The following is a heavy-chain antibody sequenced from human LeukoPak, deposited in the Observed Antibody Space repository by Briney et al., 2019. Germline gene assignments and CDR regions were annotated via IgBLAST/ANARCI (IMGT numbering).Heavy chain of an antibody. CDR1: GFTFSSYG. Sequence: GRSLRLSCAASGFTFSSYGMHWVRQAPGKGLEWVAVISYDGSNKYYADSVKGRFTISRDNSKNTLYLQMNSLRAEDTAVYYCAKVGTYSSGWYGYYYYGMDVWGQGTTATVSS. V-gene: IGHV3-30*18. J-gene: IGHJ6*02. D-gene: IGHD6-19*01. CDR3: AKVGTYSSGWYGYYYYGMDV. CDR2: ISYDGSNK.